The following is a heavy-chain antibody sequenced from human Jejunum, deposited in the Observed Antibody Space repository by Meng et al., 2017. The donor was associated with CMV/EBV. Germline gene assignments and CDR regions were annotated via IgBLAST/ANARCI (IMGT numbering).Heavy chain of an antibody. CDR1: GLTIITKD. CDR3: VTNSGGLGY. Sequence: VHFLGSGGGLVQPGGSLRPSCAASGLTIITKDMIWVRQAPGKGLEWVSTISASGAGTYYADSVKGRFTISRDPSKNTLYLQMNSLTTEDTAVYFCVTNSGGLGYWGHGTLVTVSS. J-gene: IGHJ4*01. D-gene: IGHD6-19*01. V-gene: IGHV3-23*01. CDR2: ISASGAGT.